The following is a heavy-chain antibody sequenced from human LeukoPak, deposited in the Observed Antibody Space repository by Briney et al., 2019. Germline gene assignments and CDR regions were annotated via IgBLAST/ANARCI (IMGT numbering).Heavy chain of an antibody. CDR3: ARAAADSGYYYYMDV. Sequence: SVKVSCKASGGTFSSSAINWVRQAPGQGLEWMGGIIPLFGTVNYALKFQGRVTITADESTSIVYMEVNSLRSEDTAMYYCARAAADSGYYYYMDVWGKGTTVTISS. V-gene: IGHV1-69*13. D-gene: IGHD6-25*01. CDR1: GGTFSSSA. CDR2: IIPLFGTV. J-gene: IGHJ6*03.